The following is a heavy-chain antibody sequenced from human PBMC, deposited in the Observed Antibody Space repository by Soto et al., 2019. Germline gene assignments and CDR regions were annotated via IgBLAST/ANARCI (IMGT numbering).Heavy chain of an antibody. D-gene: IGHD2-21*02. CDR2: INAGNGNT. J-gene: IGHJ4*02. V-gene: IGHV1-3*05. CDR3: AGSIVVVTARDY. CDR1: GYTFTSYA. Sequence: QVQLVQSGAEEKKPGASVKVSCKASGYTFTSYAMHWVRQAPGQRLEWMGWINAGNGNTKYSQKFEGRVTITRDTSASTAYLELSSLSSEDTAVYYCAGSIVVVTARDYWGQGTLVTVSS.